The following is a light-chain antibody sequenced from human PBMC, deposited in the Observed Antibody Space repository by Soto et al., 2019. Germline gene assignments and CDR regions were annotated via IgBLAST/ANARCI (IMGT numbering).Light chain of an antibody. V-gene: IGKV3-20*01. CDR2: GAS. CDR3: QQYGGSPLYT. J-gene: IGKJ2*01. CDR1: QSVSSSY. Sequence: EIVLTQSPGTLSLSPGERATLSCRASQSVSSSYLAWYQKKPGQAPRLLINGASSRATGIPDRFSGSGSGTDFTLTISRLEPEDFAVYYCQQYGGSPLYTFGQGTTLEIK.